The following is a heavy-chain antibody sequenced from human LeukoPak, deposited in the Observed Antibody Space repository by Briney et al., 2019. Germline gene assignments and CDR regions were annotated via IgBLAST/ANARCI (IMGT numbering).Heavy chain of an antibody. CDR3: AQKELLWFGELLSAFDI. CDR1: GFTFSSYA. J-gene: IGHJ3*02. CDR2: ISGSGGST. Sequence: GSLRLSCSASGFTFSSYAVSWVRQAPGKGLEWVSAISGSGGSTYYADSVKGRFTISRDNSKNTLYLQMNSLRAEDTAVYYCAQKELLWFGELLSAFDIWGQGTMVTVSS. V-gene: IGHV3-23*01. D-gene: IGHD3-10*01.